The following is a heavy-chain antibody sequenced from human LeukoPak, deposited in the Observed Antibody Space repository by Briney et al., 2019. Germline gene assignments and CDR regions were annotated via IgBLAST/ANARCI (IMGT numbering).Heavy chain of an antibody. CDR2: IYHTGST. V-gene: IGHV4-59*02. J-gene: IGHJ4*02. CDR3: ARGRYVTTRGGAAAGFLNY. D-gene: IGHD6-13*01. Sequence: SETLSLTCTISGGTVSDYYWSWIRQSPGKGLEWIGYIYHTGSTSYSPSLKSRVTISVDTSQNQFSLRLSSVTAADTAVYYCARGRYVTTRGGAAAGFLNYWGQGTLVTVSS. CDR1: GGTVSDYY.